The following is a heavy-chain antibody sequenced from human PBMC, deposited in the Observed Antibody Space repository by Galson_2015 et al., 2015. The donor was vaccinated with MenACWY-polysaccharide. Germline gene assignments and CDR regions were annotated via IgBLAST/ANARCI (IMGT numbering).Heavy chain of an antibody. J-gene: IGHJ4*02. V-gene: IGHV3-23*01. CDR3: AKDIRIVYSNYQFDS. CDR2: VSGTGHST. D-gene: IGHD4-11*01. Sequence: RQAPGKGLAWVSGVSGTGHSTYYADSVKGRFTISRDNSKNTLYLETKSLRAEDTATYYCAKDIRIVYSNYQFDSWGQGTLVTVSS.